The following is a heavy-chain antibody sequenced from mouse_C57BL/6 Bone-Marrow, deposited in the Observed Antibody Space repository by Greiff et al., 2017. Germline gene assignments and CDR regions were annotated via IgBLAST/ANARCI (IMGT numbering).Heavy chain of an antibody. V-gene: IGHV1-55*01. D-gene: IGHD1-1*01. CDR2: IYPGSGST. CDR3: AREVTTVDYYAMDY. CDR1: GYTFTSYW. J-gene: IGHJ4*01. Sequence: QVQLKQPGAELVKPGASVKMSCKASGYTFTSYWITWVKQRPGQGLEWIGDIYPGSGSTNYNEKFKSKATRTVDTSSSTAYMQLSSLTSEDSAVYYCAREVTTVDYYAMDYWGQGTSVTVSS.